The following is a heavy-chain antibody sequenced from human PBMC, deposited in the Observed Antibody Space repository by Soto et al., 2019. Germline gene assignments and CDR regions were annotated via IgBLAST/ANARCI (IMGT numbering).Heavy chain of an antibody. J-gene: IGHJ3*02. D-gene: IGHD3-22*01. CDR1: GYSFTSYW. CDR3: ARPRQESDSSGYDIFCRWADAFDI. Sequence: PVASLNITCTGSGYSFTSYWIGWVSQMHGKGLKWKGIIYPGDSDTRYSPSFQGQVTISADKSISTAYLQWSSLKASDTAMYYCARPRQESDSSGYDIFCRWADAFDIWGQWTMVTVSS. V-gene: IGHV5-51*01. CDR2: IYPGDSDT.